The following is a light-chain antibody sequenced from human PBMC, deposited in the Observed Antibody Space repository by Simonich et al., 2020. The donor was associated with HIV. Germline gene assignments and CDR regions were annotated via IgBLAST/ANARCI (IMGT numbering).Light chain of an antibody. CDR3: QQYNNWPPWT. CDR1: QSVSSN. J-gene: IGKJ1*01. V-gene: IGKV3-15*01. Sequence: IVMTQSPATLSGSPGERTTLSCRASQSVSSNLAWYPQKPGQAPRLLIFDASTRATGVPARFSGSGSGTEFTITISSLQSEDVAVYYCQQYNNWPPWTFGQGTKVEIK. CDR2: DAS.